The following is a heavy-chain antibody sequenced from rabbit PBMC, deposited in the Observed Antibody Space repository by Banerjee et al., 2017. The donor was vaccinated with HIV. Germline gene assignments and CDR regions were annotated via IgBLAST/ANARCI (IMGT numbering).Heavy chain of an antibody. CDR3: ARGHYADYVGDGVTGGYYL. CDR1: GFDFSSYY. CDR2: IYPVFGST. J-gene: IGHJ4*01. V-gene: IGHV1S43*01. Sequence: QSLEESGGDLVKPGASLTLTCTASGFDFSSYYMSWVRQAPGKGLEWIGYIYPVFGSTYYANWVNGRFTVSRSTSLNTVDLKMTSLTAADTATYFCARGHYADYVGDGVTGGYYLWGQGTLVTVS. D-gene: IGHD2-1*01.